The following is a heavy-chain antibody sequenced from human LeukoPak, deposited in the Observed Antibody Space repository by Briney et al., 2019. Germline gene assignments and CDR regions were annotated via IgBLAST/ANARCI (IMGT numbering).Heavy chain of an antibody. CDR2: ISGSGGST. CDR1: GFTFSSYA. J-gene: IGHJ4*02. Sequence: GGSLRLSCAASGFTFSSYAMSWVRQAPGKGLEWVSAISGSGGSTYYADSVKGRFTISRDNSKNTLYLQMNNLRAEDTAVYYCARYENGGIDYWGQGTLVTVSS. V-gene: IGHV3-23*01. D-gene: IGHD2-15*01. CDR3: ARYENGGIDY.